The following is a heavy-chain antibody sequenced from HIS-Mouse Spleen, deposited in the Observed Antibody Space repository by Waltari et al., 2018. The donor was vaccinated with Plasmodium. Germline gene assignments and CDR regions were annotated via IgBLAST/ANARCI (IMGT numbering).Heavy chain of an antibody. CDR1: GFTFSSYA. J-gene: IGHJ6*02. Sequence: QVQLVESGGGVVQPGRSLRLSCAASGFTFSSYAMHWVRQAPGKGRGWLSDISYYGRNKYYAEAGKGLFTISRDNSKNTRYLQMNSLRAEDTAVYYCARLYYDFWSGYYPYGMDVWGQGTTVTVSS. CDR2: ISYYGRNK. D-gene: IGHD3-3*01. V-gene: IGHV3-30*01. CDR3: ARLYYDFWSGYYPYGMDV.